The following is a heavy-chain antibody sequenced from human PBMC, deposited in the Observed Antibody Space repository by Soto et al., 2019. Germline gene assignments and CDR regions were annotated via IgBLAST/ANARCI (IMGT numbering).Heavy chain of an antibody. CDR3: AGHGANILTGYHYYYGMDV. J-gene: IGHJ6*02. V-gene: IGHV3-48*02. D-gene: IGHD3-9*01. CDR2: ISSSSSTI. CDR1: GFTFSSYS. Sequence: GGYLRLSCAASGFTFSSYSMNWVRQAPGKGLEWVSYISSSSSTIYYADSVKGRFTISRDNAKNSLYLQMKSLRDEDAAVYYCAGHGANILTGYHYYYGMDVWGQGTTVTVSS.